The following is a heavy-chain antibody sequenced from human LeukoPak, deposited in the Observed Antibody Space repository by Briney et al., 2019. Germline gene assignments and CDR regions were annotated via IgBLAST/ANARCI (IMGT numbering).Heavy chain of an antibody. D-gene: IGHD3-10*01. CDR2: ISAYNGDT. V-gene: IGHV1-18*04. J-gene: IGHJ4*02. Sequence: GASVKVSCKASGYTFTSCGISWVRQAPGQGLEWMGWISAYNGDTNYAQKLQGRVTMTTDTSTSTAYMELRSLRSDDTAVYYCAMGDSRYGSGDYWGQGTLVTVPS. CDR1: GYTFTSCG. CDR3: AMGDSRYGSGDY.